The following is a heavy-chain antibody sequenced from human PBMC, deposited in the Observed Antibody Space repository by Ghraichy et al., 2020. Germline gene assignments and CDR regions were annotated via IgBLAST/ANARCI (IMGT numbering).Heavy chain of an antibody. CDR3: ARDSELQRSSWYYYYGMDV. J-gene: IGHJ6*02. Sequence: SVKVSCKASGGTFSSYAISWVRQAPGQGLEWMGRIIPILGIANYAQKFQGRVTITADKSTSTAYMELSSLRSEDTAVYYCARDSELQRSSWYYYYGMDVGGQGTTVTVS. V-gene: IGHV1-69*04. CDR2: IIPILGIA. CDR1: GGTFSSYA. D-gene: IGHD6-13*01.